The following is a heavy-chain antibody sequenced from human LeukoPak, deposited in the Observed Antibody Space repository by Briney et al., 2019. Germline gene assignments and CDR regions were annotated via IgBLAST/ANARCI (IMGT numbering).Heavy chain of an antibody. V-gene: IGHV4-39*01. J-gene: IGHJ4*02. D-gene: IGHD6-6*01. CDR2: IYYSGST. Sequence: KTSETLSLTCTVSGGSISSSSYYWGWIRQPPGKGLEWIGSIYYSGSTYYNPSLKSRVTISVDTSKNQFSLKLSSVTAADTAVYYCARRPRIAARQYYFDYWGQGTLVTVSS. CDR1: GGSISSSSYY. CDR3: ARRPRIAARQYYFDY.